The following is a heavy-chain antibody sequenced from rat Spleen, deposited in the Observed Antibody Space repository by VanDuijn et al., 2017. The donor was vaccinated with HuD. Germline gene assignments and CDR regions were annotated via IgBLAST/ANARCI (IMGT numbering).Heavy chain of an antibody. CDR2: ISPSGGST. D-gene: IGHD1-8*01. CDR3: ATDSRDYFNY. CDR1: IFTLSNYY. J-gene: IGHJ2*01. V-gene: IGHV5-27*01. Sequence: EVRLVESGGDLVRPGRSLKLSCAASIFTLSNYYMAWVRQAPTKGLEWVASISPSGGSTYYPDSVKGRFTISRDNAKNTLYLQMDSLRSEDTATYYCATDSRDYFNYWGQGVLVTVSS.